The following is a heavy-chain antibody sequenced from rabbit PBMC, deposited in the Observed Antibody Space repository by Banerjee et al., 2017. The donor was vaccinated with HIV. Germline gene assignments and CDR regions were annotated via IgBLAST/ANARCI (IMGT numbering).Heavy chain of an antibody. D-gene: IGHD4-1*01. CDR1: GIDFSGYYY. CDR2: IYGGGSGST. J-gene: IGHJ4*01. CDR3: ARDLAGVIGWNFGL. V-gene: IGHV1S40*01. Sequence: EESGGDLVKPGASLTLTCTASGIDFSGYYYMCCVRQAPGKGLEWIACIYGGGSGSTDYASWAKGRFTISRASSTTVTLQMTSLTAADTATYFCARDLAGVIGWNFGLWGQGTLVTVS.